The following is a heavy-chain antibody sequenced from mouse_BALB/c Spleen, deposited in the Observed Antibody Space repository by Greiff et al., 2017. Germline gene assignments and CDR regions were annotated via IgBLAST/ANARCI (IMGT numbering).Heavy chain of an antibody. CDR3: ARFLLLRLYYFDD. V-gene: IGHV1-7*01. CDR1: GYTFTSYW. CDR2: INPSTGYT. Sequence: QVQLQQSGAELAKPGASVTMSCKASGYTFTSYWMHWVKQRPGQGLEWIGYINPSTGYTEYNQKFKDKATLTADKSSSTAYMQLSSLTSEDSAVYYCARFLLLRLYYFDDWGQGTTLTVSS. J-gene: IGHJ2*01. D-gene: IGHD1-1*01.